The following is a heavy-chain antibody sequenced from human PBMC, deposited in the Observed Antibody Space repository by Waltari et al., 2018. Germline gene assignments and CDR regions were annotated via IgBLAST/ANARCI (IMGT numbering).Heavy chain of an antibody. D-gene: IGHD6-6*01. V-gene: IGHV3-33*01. CDR1: GFTFSSSG. J-gene: IGHJ4*02. Sequence: QVQLVESGGGVVQPGRSLSLSCAASGFTFSSSGLHWVRQAPGKGLEWVAVIWYDGSNKYYADSVKGRFTISRDNSKNTLYLQMNSLRAEDTAVYYCARDAIAARSIDYWGQGTLVTVSS. CDR3: ARDAIAARSIDY. CDR2: IWYDGSNK.